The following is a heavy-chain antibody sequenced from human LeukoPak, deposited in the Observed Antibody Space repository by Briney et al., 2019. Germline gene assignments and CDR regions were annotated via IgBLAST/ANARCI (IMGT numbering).Heavy chain of an antibody. V-gene: IGHV3-7*01. CDR2: IKQDGREK. CDR3: ASRRTAYCGGDCPEGY. J-gene: IGHJ4*02. CDR1: GFTFSSYW. Sequence: GGSLRLSCAASGFTFSSYWMSWVRQAPGKGLEWVANIKQDGREKYYVDSVKGRFTISRDHGKNSVYLQMNSLRDEDTAVYYCASRRTAYCGGDCPEGYWGQGTLVTVSS. D-gene: IGHD2-21*02.